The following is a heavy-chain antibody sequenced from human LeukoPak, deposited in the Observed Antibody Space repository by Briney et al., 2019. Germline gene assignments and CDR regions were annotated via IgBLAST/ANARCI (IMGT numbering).Heavy chain of an antibody. CDR3: ARQTGSGLFTLP. V-gene: IGHV4-39*01. CDR1: GGSISSSSYY. D-gene: IGHD3/OR15-3a*01. CDR2: VYYSGIT. Sequence: SETLSLTCTVSGGSISSSSYYWGWLRQPPGKGLEWIGRVYYSGITYYNASLKSRVTISIDTSKNQISLRLTSVTAADTAMYYCARQTGSGLFTLPGGQGTLVTVSS. J-gene: IGHJ4*02.